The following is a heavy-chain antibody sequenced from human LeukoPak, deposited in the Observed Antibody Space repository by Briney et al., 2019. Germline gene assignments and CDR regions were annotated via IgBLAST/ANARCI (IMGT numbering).Heavy chain of an antibody. CDR3: AKGGVVVTTMTDY. D-gene: IGHD2-21*02. V-gene: IGHV3-11*01. Sequence: GGSLRLSCAASGFTFSDYYMSWIRQAPGKGLEWVSYISGSGNTKYYADSVKGRFTISRDNSKNSLYLQMNSLRTEDTALYYCAKGGVVVTTMTDYWGQGTLVTVSS. J-gene: IGHJ4*02. CDR2: ISGSGNTK. CDR1: GFTFSDYY.